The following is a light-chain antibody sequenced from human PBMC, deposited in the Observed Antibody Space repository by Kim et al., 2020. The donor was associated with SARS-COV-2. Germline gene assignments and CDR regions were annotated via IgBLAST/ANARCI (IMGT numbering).Light chain of an antibody. J-gene: IGLJ3*02. CDR1: SIDVGGYNY. CDR2: DVS. CDR3: CSYAGSYTLGV. V-gene: IGLV2-11*01. Sequence: QAVTSFCTVTSIDVGGYNYVSRYQHHPGKAPKLMIYDVSKRPSGVADRFSGSKSGNTASLTISGLQAEDEADYYCCSYAGSYTLGVFGGGTQLTVL.